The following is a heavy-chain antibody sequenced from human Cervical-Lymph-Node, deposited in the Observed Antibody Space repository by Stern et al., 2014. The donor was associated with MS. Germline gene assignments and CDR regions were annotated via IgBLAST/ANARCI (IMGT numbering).Heavy chain of an antibody. V-gene: IGHV4-61*02. Sequence: QVQLQESGPGLVKPSQTLSLTCTVSGGSISSGSYYWSWIRQPAGKGLEXIGRIYTSGSTNYNPSLKSRVTISVDPSKTHFSLKRSSVTAADTAVYYCARAGVSYYYGMDVWGQGTTVTVSS. CDR3: ARAGVSYYYGMDV. CDR1: GGSISSGSYY. CDR2: IYTSGST. J-gene: IGHJ6*02.